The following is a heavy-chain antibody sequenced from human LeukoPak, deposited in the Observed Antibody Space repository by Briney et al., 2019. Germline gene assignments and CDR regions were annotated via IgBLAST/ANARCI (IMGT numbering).Heavy chain of an antibody. D-gene: IGHD3-10*01. CDR1: SGSIISYY. CDR3: ARATVTLVRGVTYNWFDP. V-gene: IGHV4-59*01. J-gene: IGHJ5*02. CDR2: MYYSGST. Sequence: SETLSLTCTVSSGSIISYYWSWIRQPPGKGLEWIGDMYYSGSTNYNPSLKSRVTISVDTSKKQISLKLNSVTAADTAVYYCARATVTLVRGVTYNWFDPWGQGTLVTVSS.